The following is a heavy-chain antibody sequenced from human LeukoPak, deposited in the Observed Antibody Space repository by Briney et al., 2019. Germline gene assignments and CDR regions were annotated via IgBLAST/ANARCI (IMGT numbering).Heavy chain of an antibody. Sequence: SETLSLTCTVSGGSISNYYWTWIRQPAGKGLEWIGRIYTSGSTNYNPSLKSRITMSLDTSKNQFSLKLSSVTDADTAVYYCARAPSYNSARLDVWGRGTTVTVSS. CDR3: ARAPSYNSARLDV. J-gene: IGHJ6*02. V-gene: IGHV4-4*07. CDR2: IYTSGST. CDR1: GGSISNYY. D-gene: IGHD1-1*01.